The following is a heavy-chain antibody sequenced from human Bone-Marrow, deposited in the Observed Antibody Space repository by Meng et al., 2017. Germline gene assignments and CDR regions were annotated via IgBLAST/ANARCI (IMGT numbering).Heavy chain of an antibody. CDR2: ISGSGGST. V-gene: IGHV3-23*01. CDR3: AKDYYSESWLRPEGGGY. CDR1: GGSFSGYY. Sequence: VQLQQWGAGLLKPSETLSLTCAVYGGSFSGYYWSWVRQAPGKGLEWVSAISGSGGSTYYADSVKGRFTISRDNSKNTLYLQMNSLRAEDTAVYYCAKDYYSESWLRPEGGGYWGQGTLVTVSS. D-gene: IGHD5-12*01. J-gene: IGHJ4*02.